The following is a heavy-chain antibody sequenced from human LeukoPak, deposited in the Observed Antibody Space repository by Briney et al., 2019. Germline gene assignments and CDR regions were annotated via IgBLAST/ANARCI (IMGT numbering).Heavy chain of an antibody. CDR3: AREGGSYWVY. CDR1: GFTFSSYS. J-gene: IGHJ4*02. Sequence: PGGSLRLSCAASGFTFSSYSMNWVRQAPGKGLEWVSSISSSSSYIHYADSVKGRFTISRDNAKNSLYLQMNSLRAEDTAVYYCAREGGSYWVYWGQGTLVTVSS. CDR2: ISSSSSYI. D-gene: IGHD1-26*01. V-gene: IGHV3-21*01.